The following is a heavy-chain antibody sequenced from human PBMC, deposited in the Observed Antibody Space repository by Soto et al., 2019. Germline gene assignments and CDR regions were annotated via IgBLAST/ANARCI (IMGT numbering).Heavy chain of an antibody. CDR2: IIPILGIA. CDR1: GGTFSSYT. J-gene: IGHJ4*02. Sequence: QVQLVQSGAEVKKPGSSVKVSCKASGGTFSSYTISWVRQAPGQVLEWMGRIIPILGIANYAQKFQGRVTITADKSTSTAYMELSSLRSEDTAVYYCARGRTVTTSHFDYWGQGTLVTVSS. V-gene: IGHV1-69*02. D-gene: IGHD4-17*01. CDR3: ARGRTVTTSHFDY.